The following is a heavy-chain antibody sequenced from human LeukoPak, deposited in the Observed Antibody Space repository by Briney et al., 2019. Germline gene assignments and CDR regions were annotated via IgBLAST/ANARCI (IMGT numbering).Heavy chain of an antibody. V-gene: IGHV3-23*01. Sequence: GGSLRFSCAASGFTFSSYAMSWVRQAPRKGLEWVSTISNSDGKTYYADSVKGRFTVSRDNSKNTLYLQMNSLRAEDTAVYYCAKDYQWLVRALLDYWGQGTLVTVSS. CDR3: AKDYQWLVRALLDY. CDR2: ISNSDGKT. J-gene: IGHJ4*02. D-gene: IGHD6-19*01. CDR1: GFTFSSYA.